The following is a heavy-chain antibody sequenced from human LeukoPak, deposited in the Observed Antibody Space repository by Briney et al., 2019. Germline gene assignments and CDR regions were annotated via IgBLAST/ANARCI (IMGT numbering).Heavy chain of an antibody. Sequence: GGSLRLSCAASGITLSYYAMSWVRQAPGKGLEWVSTISRSGGATYYADSVKGRFTISTDNSKNTLFLQMNSLRAEDTAVYYCAKDSNYDFWSGYSYYFDYWGQGTLVTVSS. J-gene: IGHJ4*02. CDR3: AKDSNYDFWSGYSYYFDY. D-gene: IGHD3-3*01. V-gene: IGHV3-23*01. CDR1: GITLSYYA. CDR2: ISRSGGAT.